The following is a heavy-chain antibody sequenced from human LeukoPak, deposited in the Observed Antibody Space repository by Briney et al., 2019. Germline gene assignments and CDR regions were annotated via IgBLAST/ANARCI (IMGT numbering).Heavy chain of an antibody. CDR3: ARSGGSGTYYDGTFDY. Sequence: PCETLFLSCTVPVCSLTSYYCQSSPQPAAKGLKMNRRIYTSRNTNYNPSLKSQLAMSVDTSKNQFSLKVRAVTAADTAVYYCARSGGSGTYYDGTFDYWGQGALVTVSS. D-gene: IGHD1-26*01. V-gene: IGHV4-4*07. CDR1: VCSLTSYY. CDR2: IYTSRNT. J-gene: IGHJ4*02.